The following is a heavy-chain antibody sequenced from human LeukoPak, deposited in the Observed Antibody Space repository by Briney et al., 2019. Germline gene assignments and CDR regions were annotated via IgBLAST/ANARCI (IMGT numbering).Heavy chain of an antibody. CDR2: ISAYNGNT. J-gene: IGHJ3*02. Sequence: ASVKVSCKASGYTFTSYGISWVRQAPGQGLEWMGWISAYNGNTNYAQKLQGRVTMTTDTSTSTAYMELRSLRSDDTAVYYCARSNYYGSGSYFAWGDGDAFDIWGQGTMVTVSS. V-gene: IGHV1-18*01. CDR1: GYTFTSYG. CDR3: ARSNYYGSGSYFAWGDGDAFDI. D-gene: IGHD3-10*01.